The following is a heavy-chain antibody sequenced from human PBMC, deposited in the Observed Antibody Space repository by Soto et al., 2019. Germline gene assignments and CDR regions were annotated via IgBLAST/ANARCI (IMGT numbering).Heavy chain of an antibody. Sequence: PGGSLRLSCAASGFTFSSYAMHWVRQAPGKGLEWVAVISYDGSNKYYADSVKGRFTISRDNSKNTLYLQMNSLRAEDTAVYYCARARFIVGATSNFDYWGQGTLVTVSS. D-gene: IGHD1-26*01. CDR1: GFTFSSYA. V-gene: IGHV3-30-3*01. CDR3: ARARFIVGATSNFDY. CDR2: ISYDGSNK. J-gene: IGHJ4*02.